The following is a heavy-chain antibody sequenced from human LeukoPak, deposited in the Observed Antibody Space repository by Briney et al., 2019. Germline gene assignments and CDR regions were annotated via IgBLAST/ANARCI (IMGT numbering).Heavy chain of an antibody. Sequence: TGESLKISCKGSGYSFTSYWVGWVRQMPGKGLEWMGIIYPADSDTRYSPSFEGQVIISADKSIATAYLQWSSLKASDTAMYYCVKGVSGTYFGMDVWGQGTTVTVSS. J-gene: IGHJ6*02. D-gene: IGHD3-10*01. CDR1: GYSFTSYW. V-gene: IGHV5-51*01. CDR2: IYPADSDT. CDR3: VKGVSGTYFGMDV.